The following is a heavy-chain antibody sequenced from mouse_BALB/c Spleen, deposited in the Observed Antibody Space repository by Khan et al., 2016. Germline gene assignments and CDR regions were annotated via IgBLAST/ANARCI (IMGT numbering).Heavy chain of an antibody. Sequence: DMQLQESGPGLVKPSQSLSLTCTVTGYSITSDYAWNWIRQFPGNKLEWMGYISYSGSTSYNQSLKSRTSITRDTSKNKFFLQLNYVTTEDTATYYCARRGGNSWYFAVWVAGTPVTVSS. CDR2: ISYSGST. J-gene: IGHJ1*01. D-gene: IGHD2-1*01. CDR3: ARRGGNSWYFAV. V-gene: IGHV3-2*02. CDR1: GYSITSDYA.